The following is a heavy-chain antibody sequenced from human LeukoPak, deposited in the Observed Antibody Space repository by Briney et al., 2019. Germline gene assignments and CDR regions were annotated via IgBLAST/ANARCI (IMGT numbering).Heavy chain of an antibody. D-gene: IGHD5-12*01. J-gene: IGHJ4*02. CDR3: AKERLPDYGYSGYDLYTGFDY. Sequence: SVKVSCKASGGTFSSYAISWVRQAPGQGLEWMGGIIPIFGTANYAQKFQGRVTITADESTSTAYMELSSLRAEDTAVYYCAKERLPDYGYSGYDLYTGFDYWGQGTLVTVSS. CDR2: IIPIFGTA. CDR1: GGTFSSYA. V-gene: IGHV1-69*13.